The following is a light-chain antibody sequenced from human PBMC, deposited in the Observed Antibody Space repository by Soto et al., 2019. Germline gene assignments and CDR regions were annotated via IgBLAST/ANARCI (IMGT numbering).Light chain of an antibody. CDR2: GNS. CDR1: SSNIGAGYD. J-gene: IGLJ1*01. CDR3: QSYDSSLSGSGV. Sequence: QSVLTQPPSVSGAPGQRVTTSCTGSSSNIGAGYDVHWYQQLPGTAPKLLIYGNSNRPSGVPDRFSGSKSGTSASLALTGLQAEDDADYYCQSYDSSLSGSGVFGTGTKLTVL. V-gene: IGLV1-40*01.